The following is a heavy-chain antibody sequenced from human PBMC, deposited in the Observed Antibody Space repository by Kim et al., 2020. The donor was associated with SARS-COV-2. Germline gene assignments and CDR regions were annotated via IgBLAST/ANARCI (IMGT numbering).Heavy chain of an antibody. Sequence: SVKVSCKASGGTFSSYAISWVRQAPGQGLEWMGGIIPIFGTENYAQKFQGRVTITADESTSTAYMELSSLRSEDTAVYYCATQPHDIVVVPAAQWGGMDVWGQGTTVTVSS. D-gene: IGHD2-2*01. CDR3: ATQPHDIVVVPAAQWGGMDV. CDR2: IIPIFGTE. CDR1: GGTFSSYA. V-gene: IGHV1-69*13. J-gene: IGHJ6*02.